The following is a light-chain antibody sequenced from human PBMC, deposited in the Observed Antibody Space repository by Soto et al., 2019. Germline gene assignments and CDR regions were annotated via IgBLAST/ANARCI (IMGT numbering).Light chain of an antibody. CDR2: DVT. CDR1: SSDVGGYNY. J-gene: IGLJ1*01. CDR3: CSYAGTYSLDV. Sequence: QSALTQPRSVSGSPGQSVTISCTGTSSDVGGYNYVSWYQQYPDKAPRLMIYDVTERPSGVPDRFSGSKSGNTASLTISGLQAEDEADYYCCSYAGTYSLDVFGTGTKVTVL. V-gene: IGLV2-11*01.